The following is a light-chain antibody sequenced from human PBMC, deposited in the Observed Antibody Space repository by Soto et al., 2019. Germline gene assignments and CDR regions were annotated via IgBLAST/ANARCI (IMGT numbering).Light chain of an antibody. CDR1: QSISSY. Sequence: DIQMTQSPSSLSASVGDRVTITCRASQSISSYLNWYQQKPGKAPKLLIYAASSLQSGVPSRFSGSGSGTAFTLTISSLQPEFLSTYYCQRLYSTPRTFGQGPKLGIK. CDR2: AAS. V-gene: IGKV1-39*01. J-gene: IGKJ2*01. CDR3: QRLYSTPRT.